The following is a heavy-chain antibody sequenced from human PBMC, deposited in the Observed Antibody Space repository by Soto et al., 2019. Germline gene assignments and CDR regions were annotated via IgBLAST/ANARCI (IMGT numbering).Heavy chain of an antibody. CDR1: GYTFTSYY. J-gene: IGHJ3*02. D-gene: IGHD1-7*01. CDR3: ARVARTGTTSDAFDI. CDR2: IHPSGGST. V-gene: IGHV1-46*01. Sequence: ASVKVSCKASGYTFTSYYMHWVRQAPGQGLEWMGIIHPSGGSTSYAQKFQGRVTMTGDTSTSTVYMELSSLRSEDTAVYYCARVARTGTTSDAFDIWGQGTMVTVSS.